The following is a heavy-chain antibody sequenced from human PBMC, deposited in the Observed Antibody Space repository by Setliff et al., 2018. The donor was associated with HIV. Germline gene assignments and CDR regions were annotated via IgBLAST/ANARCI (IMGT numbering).Heavy chain of an antibody. Sequence: GGSLRLSCAASGFIFIKYSLSWVRQTPGKGLEWVSSLSGSSSYWKYADSVKGRFTISRDNAKNSLYLQMSSLRAEDTAVYYCARTYYYDASGYYRPFDIWGQGTMVTVSS. V-gene: IGHV3-21*01. D-gene: IGHD3-22*01. CDR3: ARTYYYDASGYYRPFDI. J-gene: IGHJ3*02. CDR2: LSGSSSYW. CDR1: GFIFIKYS.